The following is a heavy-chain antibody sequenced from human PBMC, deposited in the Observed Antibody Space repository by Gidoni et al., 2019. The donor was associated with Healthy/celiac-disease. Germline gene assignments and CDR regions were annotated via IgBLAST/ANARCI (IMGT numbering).Heavy chain of an antibody. CDR2: IRSKAYGGTT. J-gene: IGHJ4*02. D-gene: IGHD3-16*02. V-gene: IGHV3-49*04. CDR3: TRVMITFGGVIGTPLDY. CDR1: GFTFGDHA. Sequence: EVQLVESGGGLVQPGRSLRLSCTASGFTFGDHAMSWVRQAPGKGLELVGYIRSKAYGGTTEYAASVKGRFTISRDDSKSIAYLQMNSLKTEDTAVYYCTRVMITFGGVIGTPLDYWGQGTLVTVSS.